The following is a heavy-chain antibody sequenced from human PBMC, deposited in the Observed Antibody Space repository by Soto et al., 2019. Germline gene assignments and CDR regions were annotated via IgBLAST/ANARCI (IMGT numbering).Heavy chain of an antibody. Sequence: LSLTCTVSGGSISSGDYYWSWIRQPPGKGLEWIGYIYYSGSTYYNPSLKSRVTISVDTSKNQFSLKLSSVTAADTAVYYCARETTVTRNDAFDIWGQGTMVTVSS. CDR2: IYYSGST. CDR1: GGSISSGDYY. V-gene: IGHV4-30-4*01. CDR3: ARETTVTRNDAFDI. D-gene: IGHD4-17*01. J-gene: IGHJ3*02.